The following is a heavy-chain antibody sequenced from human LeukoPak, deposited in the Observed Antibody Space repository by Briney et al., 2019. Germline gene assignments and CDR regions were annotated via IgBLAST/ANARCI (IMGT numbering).Heavy chain of an antibody. V-gene: IGHV4-59*08. D-gene: IGHD6-13*01. CDR2: IYYSGST. CDR3: AGQIAAGGSHYYYYYGMDV. CDR1: GGSFSGYY. J-gene: IGHJ6*02. Sequence: SETLSLTCAVYGGSFSGYYWSWIRQPPGKGLEWIGYIYYSGSTNYNPSLKSRVTISVDTSKNQFSLKLSSVTAADTAVYYCAGQIAAGGSHYYYYYGMDVWGQGTTVTVSS.